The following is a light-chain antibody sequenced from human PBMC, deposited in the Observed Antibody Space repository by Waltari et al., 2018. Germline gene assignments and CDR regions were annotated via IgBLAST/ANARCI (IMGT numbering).Light chain of an antibody. V-gene: IGLV1-51*01. J-gene: IGLJ2*01. CDR3: ATWDSSLSAGV. Sequence: QSVLTQPPSVSAAPGQKVTISCSGSSSNIGNNYVSWYQQLPGTAPKLLIYDSNNRPSGISDRFSGSKSGTSATLGITGLQTGDEADYYCATWDSSLSAGVFGGGTKLTVL. CDR1: SSNIGNNY. CDR2: DSN.